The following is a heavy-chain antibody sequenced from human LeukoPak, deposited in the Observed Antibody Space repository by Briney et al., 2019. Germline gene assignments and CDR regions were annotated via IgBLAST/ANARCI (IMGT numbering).Heavy chain of an antibody. CDR2: IYYSGST. CDR3: ASHGTDDRIDY. Sequence: SETLSLTCTVSGGSINSGDYYWVWIRQPPGKGLEWIGYIYYSGSTNYNPSLKSRVTISVDTSKNQFSLKLSSVTAADTAVYYCASHGTDDRIDYWGRGTLVTVSS. V-gene: IGHV4-61*08. D-gene: IGHD3-22*01. J-gene: IGHJ4*02. CDR1: GGSINSGDYY.